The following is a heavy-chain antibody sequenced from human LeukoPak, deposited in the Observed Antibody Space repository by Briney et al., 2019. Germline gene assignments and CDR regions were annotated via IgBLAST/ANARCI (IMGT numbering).Heavy chain of an antibody. CDR2: IIPIFGTA. Sequence: SVKVSCKASGYTFSSYAISWVRQAPGQGLEWMGGIIPIFGTANYAQKFQGRVTITTDESTSTAYMELSSLRSEDTAVYFCTRDYKGFGSGNTYYFDYWGQGTLVTVSS. V-gene: IGHV1-69*05. CDR3: TRDYKGFGSGNTYYFDY. J-gene: IGHJ4*02. CDR1: GYTFSSYA. D-gene: IGHD3-10*01.